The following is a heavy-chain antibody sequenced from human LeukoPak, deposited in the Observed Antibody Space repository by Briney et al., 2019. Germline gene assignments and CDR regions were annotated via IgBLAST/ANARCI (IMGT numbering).Heavy chain of an antibody. J-gene: IGHJ4*02. CDR1: GGSFSGYY. V-gene: IGHV4-34*01. CDR3: ARDGYGDGMDY. D-gene: IGHD2-21*02. Sequence: SETLSLTCAVYGGSFSGYYWSWIRQPPGKGLEWIGEINHSGSTNYNPFLKSRVTISVDTSKNQFSLKLSSVTAADTAVYYCARDGYGDGMDYWGQGTLVTVS. CDR2: INHSGST.